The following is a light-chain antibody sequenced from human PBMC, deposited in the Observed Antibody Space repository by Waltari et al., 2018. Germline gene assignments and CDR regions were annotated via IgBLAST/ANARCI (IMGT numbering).Light chain of an antibody. CDR3: SSYTSSSTLV. J-gene: IGLJ2*01. V-gene: IGLV2-14*01. CDR2: EVS. Sequence: QSALTQPASVSGSPGQSITISCTGTSSDVGGYNYVSWYQQHPGKAPKLMIYEVSNRPSGVSNSFSGSKSGKTASLTISGLQAEDEADYYCSSYTSSSTLVFGGGTKLTVL. CDR1: SSDVGGYNY.